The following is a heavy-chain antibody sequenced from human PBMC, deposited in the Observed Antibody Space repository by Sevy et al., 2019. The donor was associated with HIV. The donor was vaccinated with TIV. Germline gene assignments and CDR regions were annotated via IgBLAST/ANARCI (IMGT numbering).Heavy chain of an antibody. V-gene: IGHV4-34*01. CDR3: ARDAYCSSTSCPPRFDP. J-gene: IGHJ5*02. D-gene: IGHD2-2*01. CDR1: GGSFSGYY. Sequence: SETLSLTCAVYGGSFSGYYWSWIRQPPGKGLEWIGEINHSGSTNYNPSLKSRVTISVDTSKNQFSLKLSSVTAADTAVYYCARDAYCSSTSCPPRFDPWGPGTLVTVSS. CDR2: INHSGST.